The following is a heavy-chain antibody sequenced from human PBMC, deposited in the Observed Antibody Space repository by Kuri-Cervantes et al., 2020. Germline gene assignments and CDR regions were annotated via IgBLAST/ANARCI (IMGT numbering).Heavy chain of an antibody. J-gene: IGHJ2*01. CDR1: GYTFTNYY. V-gene: IGHV1-46*01. CDR2: INPRGGST. Sequence: ASVKVSCKASGYTFTNYYMHWVRQAPGQGLEWMGIINPRGGSTSNAQKFQGRVTMTRDTSTSTVYMELSSLRSEDTAVYYCATATPSIARRSRTWYFDLWGRGTLVTVSS. D-gene: IGHD2/OR15-2a*01. CDR3: ATATPSIARRSRTWYFDL.